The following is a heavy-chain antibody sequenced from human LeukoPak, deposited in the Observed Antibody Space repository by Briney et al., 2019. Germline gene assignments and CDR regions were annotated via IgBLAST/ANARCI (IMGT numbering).Heavy chain of an antibody. D-gene: IGHD2-15*01. CDR3: ARAHCSGGACPNWFDP. CDR1: GYAFTSYY. J-gene: IGHJ5*02. CDR2: INPSGGTT. Sequence: GASVKVSCKASGYAFTSYYMHWVRQAPGQGLEWMGIINPSGGTTGYAQKFQGRVTMTRDTSTSTVHMELSSLRSDDTAVYYCARAHCSGGACPNWFDPWGQGTLVTVSS. V-gene: IGHV1-46*01.